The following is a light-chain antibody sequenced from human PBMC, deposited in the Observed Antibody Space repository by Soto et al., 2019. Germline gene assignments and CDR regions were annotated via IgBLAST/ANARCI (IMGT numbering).Light chain of an antibody. V-gene: IGKV4-1*01. J-gene: IGKJ2*01. CDR2: WAS. CDR3: QQYYHTRLS. Sequence: DIVMTQSPDSLTESLGERATINGKSSQRVLSSSDRRNYLAWYQQRPGQPVKLLIYWASTRESAVPDRFSESGSGKDFTRAIGSLQAEGGAVYYCQQYYHTRLSFGQWTKLDIK. CDR1: QRVLSSSDRRNY.